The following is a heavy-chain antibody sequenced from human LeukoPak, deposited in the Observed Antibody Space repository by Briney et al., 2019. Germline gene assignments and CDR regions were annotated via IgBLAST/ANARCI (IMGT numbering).Heavy chain of an antibody. J-gene: IGHJ4*02. V-gene: IGHV3-21*01. CDR1: GFTFSSYS. D-gene: IGHD4-17*01. Sequence: PGGSLRLSCAASGFTFSSYSMNWVRQAPGKGLEWVSSISSSSSYIYYADSVKGRFTISRDNAKNSLYLQMNSLRAEDTAVYYCARDPDYGDPNFDYWGREPWSPSPQ. CDR3: ARDPDYGDPNFDY. CDR2: ISSSSSYI.